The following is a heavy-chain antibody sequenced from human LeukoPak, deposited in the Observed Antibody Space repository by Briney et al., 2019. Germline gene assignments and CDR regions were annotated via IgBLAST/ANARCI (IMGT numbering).Heavy chain of an antibody. J-gene: IGHJ4*02. CDR1: GFTFSSYG. CDR2: ISYDGSNK. CDR3: AKDSWGEQQLNPHFDY. D-gene: IGHD6-13*01. Sequence: GGSLRLSCAASGFTFSSYGMHWVRQAPGKGLEWVAAISYDGSNKYYADSVKGRFTISRDNSKNTLYLQMNSLRAEDTAVYYCAKDSWGEQQLNPHFDYWGQGTLVTVSS. V-gene: IGHV3-30*18.